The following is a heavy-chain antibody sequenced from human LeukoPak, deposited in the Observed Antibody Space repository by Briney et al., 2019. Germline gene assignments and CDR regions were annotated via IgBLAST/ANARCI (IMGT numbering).Heavy chain of an antibody. CDR2: IYYSGNS. D-gene: IGHD6-13*01. V-gene: IGHV4-59*12. CDR3: ARGVSSSWYSPRVFDY. Sequence: SETLSLTCTVSGGSISGYYWSWIRQPPGKGLEWIGYIYYSGNSNYNPSLKSRVTISVDTSKNQFSLKLSSVTAADTAVYYCARGVSSSWYSPRVFDYWGQGTLVTVSS. J-gene: IGHJ4*02. CDR1: GGSISGYY.